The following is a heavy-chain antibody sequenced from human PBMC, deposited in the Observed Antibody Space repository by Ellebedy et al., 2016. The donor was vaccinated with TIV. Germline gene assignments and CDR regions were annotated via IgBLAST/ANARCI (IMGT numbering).Heavy chain of an antibody. V-gene: IGHV3-23*01. CDR1: GFTFSSYS. Sequence: GGSLRLSXGASGFTFSSYSMNWVRQAPGKGLEWVSAISGSGGSTYYADSVKGRFTISRDNSKNTLYLQMNSLRAEDTAVYYCAKDTASGWFDYWGQGTLVTVSS. J-gene: IGHJ4*02. CDR2: ISGSGGST. D-gene: IGHD6-19*01. CDR3: AKDTASGWFDY.